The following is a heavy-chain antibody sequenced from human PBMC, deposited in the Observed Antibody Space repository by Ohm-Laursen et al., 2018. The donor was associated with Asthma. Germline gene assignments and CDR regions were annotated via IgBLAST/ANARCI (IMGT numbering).Heavy chain of an antibody. V-gene: IGHV1-58*01. D-gene: IGHD1-7*01. J-gene: IGHJ3*02. CDR1: GFTFTSSA. Sequence: SSVKVSCKASGFTFTSSAVQWVRQARGQRLEWIGWIVVGGGNANYAQKFQERVTITRDMSTSTAYMELSSLRSEDTAVYYCAASPELDQNAFDIWGQGTMVTVSS. CDR3: AASPELDQNAFDI. CDR2: IVVGGGNA.